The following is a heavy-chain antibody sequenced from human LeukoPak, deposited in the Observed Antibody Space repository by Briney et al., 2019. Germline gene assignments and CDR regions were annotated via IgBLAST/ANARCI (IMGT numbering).Heavy chain of an antibody. CDR1: GGSISSSSYY. CDR2: IYYSGST. D-gene: IGHD4-17*01. CDR3: ARYDYGDRLVCDY. J-gene: IGHJ4*02. Sequence: SETLSLTCTVSGGSISSSSYYWGWIRQPPGKGLEWIGSIYYSGSTYYNPSLKSRVTISVDTSKNQFSLKLSSVTAADTAVYYCARYDYGDRLVCDYWGQGTLVTVSS. V-gene: IGHV4-39*01.